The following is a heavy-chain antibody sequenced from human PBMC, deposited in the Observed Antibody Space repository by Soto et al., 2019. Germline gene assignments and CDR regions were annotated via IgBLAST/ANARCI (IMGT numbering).Heavy chain of an antibody. CDR3: ARDSYYYGSVTYGMDV. D-gene: IGHD3-10*01. Sequence: SETLSLTCAVSGGSISSSNWWRWVRQPPGKGLEWLGEIYHSGSTNYNPSLKRRVTISVDKSKNQFSLKLSSVTAADTAVYYCARDSYYYGSVTYGMDVWGQGTTVTVSS. V-gene: IGHV4-4*02. CDR2: IYHSGST. J-gene: IGHJ6*02. CDR1: GGSISSSNW.